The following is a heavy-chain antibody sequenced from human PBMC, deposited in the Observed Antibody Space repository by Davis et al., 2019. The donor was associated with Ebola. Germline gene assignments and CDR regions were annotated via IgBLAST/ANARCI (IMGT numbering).Heavy chain of an antibody. CDR1: GFTFSSYW. CDR2: INSDGSST. D-gene: IGHD2-2*02. J-gene: IGHJ4*02. V-gene: IGHV3-74*01. CDR3: AREAHCSSTSCYTYYFDY. Sequence: PGGSLRLSCAASGFTFSSYWMHWVRQAPGKGLVWVSRINSDGSSTSYADSVKGRFTISRDNAKNTLYLQMNSLRAEDTAVYYCAREAHCSSTSCYTYYFDYWGQGTLVTVSS.